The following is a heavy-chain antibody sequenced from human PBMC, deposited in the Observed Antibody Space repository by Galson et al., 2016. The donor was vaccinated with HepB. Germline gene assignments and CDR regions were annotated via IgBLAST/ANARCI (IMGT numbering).Heavy chain of an antibody. Sequence: TLSLTCTVSGGSISSGGYYWNWIRQHPGKGLEWIGYIHSSGSAYYNPSLKSRVSISVDTSKNQFSLNLSSVTAADTAVYYCARDTHRDDPLEFYYWGQGTLVTVSS. CDR2: IHSSGSA. J-gene: IGHJ4*02. CDR3: ARDTHRDDPLEFYY. V-gene: IGHV4-31*03. CDR1: GGSISSGGYY. D-gene: IGHD1-1*01.